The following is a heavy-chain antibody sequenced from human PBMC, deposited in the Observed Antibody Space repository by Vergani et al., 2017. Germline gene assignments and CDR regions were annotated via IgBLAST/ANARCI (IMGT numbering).Heavy chain of an antibody. CDR2: ISYDGSNK. V-gene: IGHV3-30-3*01. CDR1: GFTFSSYA. D-gene: IGHD5-24*01. J-gene: IGHJ4*02. CDR3: GRGSDNYN. Sequence: QVQLVESGGGVVQPGRSLRLSCAASGFTFSSYAMHWVRQAPGKGLEWVAVISYDGSNKYYADSVKGRFTISRDNSKNTLYLQMNSRRVEDTAVYYCGRGSDNYNWGQGTLVTVSS.